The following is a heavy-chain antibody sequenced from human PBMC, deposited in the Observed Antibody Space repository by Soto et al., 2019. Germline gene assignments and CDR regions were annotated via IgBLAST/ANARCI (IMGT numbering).Heavy chain of an antibody. CDR1: GFTFSSSA. J-gene: IGHJ3*02. D-gene: IGHD2-15*01. CDR3: AAFREVVVAAATAGGFDI. Sequence: ASVKVSCKGSGFTFSSSAMQWVRQARGQRLEWIGWIVVGSGNTNYAQKFQERVTITRDMSTSTAYMELSSLRSEDTAVYYCAAFREVVVAAATAGGFDIWGQGTMVTVSS. V-gene: IGHV1-58*02. CDR2: IVVGSGNT.